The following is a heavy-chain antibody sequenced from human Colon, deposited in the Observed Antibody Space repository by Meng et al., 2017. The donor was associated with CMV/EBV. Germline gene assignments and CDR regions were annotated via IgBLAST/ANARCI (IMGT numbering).Heavy chain of an antibody. D-gene: IGHD2-15*01. CDR2: IRYDESNE. Sequence: GGSLRLSCAASGFTFSSYGMHWVRQAPGKGLEWVAFIRYDESNEKYSDSVKGRFTISRDNSRNTLYLQMNSLRTEDTALYYCATTAGVARPFDYWGQGPRSPSPQ. J-gene: IGHJ4*02. CDR3: ATTAGVARPFDY. V-gene: IGHV3-30*02. CDR1: GFTFSSYG.